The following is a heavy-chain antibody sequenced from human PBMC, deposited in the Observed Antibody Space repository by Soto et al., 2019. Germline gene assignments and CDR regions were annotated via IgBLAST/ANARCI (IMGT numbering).Heavy chain of an antibody. CDR2: IIPIFGTA. CDR1: GGTFSRYS. V-gene: IGHV1-69*13. D-gene: IGHD4-4*01. CDR3: ARVVTPYNWFDP. J-gene: IGHJ5*02. Sequence: SVKVSCKASGGTFSRYSISWVREAPGQGLEWMGGIIPIFGTANYAQKFQGRVTITADESTSTAYMELSSLRSEDTAVYYCARVVTPYNWFDPWGQGTLVTVSS.